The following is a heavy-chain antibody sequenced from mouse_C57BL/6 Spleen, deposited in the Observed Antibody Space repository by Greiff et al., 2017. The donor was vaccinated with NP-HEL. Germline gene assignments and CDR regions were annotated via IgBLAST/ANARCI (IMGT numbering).Heavy chain of an antibody. Sequence: QIQLQQPGAELVKPGASVKMSCKASGYTFTSYWITWVKQRPGQGLEWIGDIYPGSGSTNYNEKFKSKATLTVDTSSSTAYMQLSSLTSEDSAVYYCAYGNYAYFDVWGTGTTVTVSS. CDR2: IYPGSGST. CDR1: GYTFTSYW. D-gene: IGHD2-1*01. CDR3: AYGNYAYFDV. J-gene: IGHJ1*03. V-gene: IGHV1-55*01.